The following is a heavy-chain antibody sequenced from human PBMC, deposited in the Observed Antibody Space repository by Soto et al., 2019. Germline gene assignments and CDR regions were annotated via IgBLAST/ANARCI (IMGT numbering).Heavy chain of an antibody. CDR3: AREGYCSSTSCYLGNAFDI. CDR2: ISAYNGNT. D-gene: IGHD2-2*01. V-gene: IGHV1-18*01. Sequence: TSVKVSCKDSGYTFTSNGISWVRQAPGQGLEWMGWISAYNGNTNYAQKLQGRVTMTTDTSTSTAYMELRSLRSDDTAVYYCAREGYCSSTSCYLGNAFDIWGQGTMVTVSS. CDR1: GYTFTSNG. J-gene: IGHJ3*02.